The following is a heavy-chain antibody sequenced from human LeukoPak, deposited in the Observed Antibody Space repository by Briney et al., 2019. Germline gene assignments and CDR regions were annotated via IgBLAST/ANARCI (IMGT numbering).Heavy chain of an antibody. CDR3: ARDPQAVAGRRSYYYYYMDV. D-gene: IGHD6-19*01. J-gene: IGHJ6*03. V-gene: IGHV4-4*07. Sequence: PSETLSLTCTVSGGSISSYYWSWIRQPAGKGLECIGRIYTSGSTNYNPSLKSRVTMSVDTSKNQFSLKLSSVTAADTAVYYCARDPQAVAGRRSYYYYYMDVWGKGTTVTVSS. CDR2: IYTSGST. CDR1: GGSISSYY.